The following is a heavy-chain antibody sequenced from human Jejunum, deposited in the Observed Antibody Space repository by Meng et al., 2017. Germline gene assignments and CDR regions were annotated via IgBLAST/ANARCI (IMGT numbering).Heavy chain of an antibody. J-gene: IGHJ4*02. CDR3: ARDGYNNIPFDH. Sequence: GESLKISCRASEFSLSTYAMSWVRQPPGKGLEWVSFSSGTGASAYYTDSVKGRFSISRDNSKNTLYLQMSTLRVEDSAVYYCARDGYNNIPFDHWGQGTGVTVSS. CDR1: EFSLSTYA. V-gene: IGHV3-23*01. CDR2: SSGTGASA. D-gene: IGHD5-24*01.